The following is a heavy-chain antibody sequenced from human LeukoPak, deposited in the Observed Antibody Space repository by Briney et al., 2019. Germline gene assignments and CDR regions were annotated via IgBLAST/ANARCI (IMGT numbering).Heavy chain of an antibody. J-gene: IGHJ4*02. D-gene: IGHD3-10*01. Sequence: GGSLRPSCAASGFTVSSNYMSWVRQAPGKGLEWVSIIYSGGSTFYADSVKGRFTISRDNSKNTLYLQMNSLRAEDTAVYYCTTYGSGRKFDYWGQGILVTVSS. CDR2: IYSGGST. CDR1: GFTVSSNY. V-gene: IGHV3-53*01. CDR3: TTYGSGRKFDY.